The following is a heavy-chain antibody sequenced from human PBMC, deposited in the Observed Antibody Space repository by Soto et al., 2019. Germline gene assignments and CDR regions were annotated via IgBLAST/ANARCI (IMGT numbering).Heavy chain of an antibody. D-gene: IGHD3-3*01. CDR3: AIYYDFWSGYYPSPKNWYFDL. V-gene: IGHV3-23*01. CDR1: GFTFSSYA. CDR2: ISGSGGST. J-gene: IGHJ2*01. Sequence: EVQLLESGGGLVQPGGSLRLSCAASGFTFSSYAMSWVRQAPGKGLEWVSAISGSGGSTYYADSVKGRFTISRDNSKNTLYLQMNSLRAEDTAVYYCAIYYDFWSGYYPSPKNWYFDLWGRGTLVTVSS.